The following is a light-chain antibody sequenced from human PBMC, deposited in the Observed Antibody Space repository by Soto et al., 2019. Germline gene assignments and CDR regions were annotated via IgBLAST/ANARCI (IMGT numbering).Light chain of an antibody. CDR3: HLYGASPPT. J-gene: IGKJ1*01. Sequence: EIVLTQSPATLSLSPGERATLSCRASQTVSSSLAWYQQKPGQAPRLLISGASGRATGIPDRFSASGSGTDFTLTISRLEPEDSAVFYCHLYGASPPTFGQGTKVDIK. CDR1: QTVSSS. CDR2: GAS. V-gene: IGKV3-20*01.